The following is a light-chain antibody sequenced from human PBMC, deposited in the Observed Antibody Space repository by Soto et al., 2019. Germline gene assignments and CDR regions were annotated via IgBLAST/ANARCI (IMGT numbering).Light chain of an antibody. CDR2: AAS. Sequence: IQMAQSPSSLSASVGDRVTITCRASQCISTYLNCYQQKPGKAPKLLIYAASSLQSGVPSRFSGSGSGTDFTLTISSRQPEDFATYYCRQSYSSSALTFGGGTRVEIK. V-gene: IGKV1-39*01. CDR1: QCISTY. J-gene: IGKJ4*01. CDR3: RQSYSSSALT.